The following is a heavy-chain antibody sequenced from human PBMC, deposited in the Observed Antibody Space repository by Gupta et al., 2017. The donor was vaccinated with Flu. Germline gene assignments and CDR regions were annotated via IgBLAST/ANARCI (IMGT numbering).Heavy chain of an antibody. CDR3: ARDIGVAATDL. J-gene: IGHJ5*02. CDR1: GFTFSNYE. Sequence: EVQLVESGGGLVQTGGSLRLSCVASGFTFSNYEMNWVRQAPGKGLEWVSFISYTATSRTYYGDSVKGRFTISRDNAQNSLYLQMNSLRVEDTAMYYCARDIGVAATDLWGQGTLVTVSS. V-gene: IGHV3-48*03. D-gene: IGHD2-21*01. CDR2: ISYTATSRT.